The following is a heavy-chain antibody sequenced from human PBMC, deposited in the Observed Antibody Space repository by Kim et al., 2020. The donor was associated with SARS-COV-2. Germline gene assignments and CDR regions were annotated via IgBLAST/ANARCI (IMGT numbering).Heavy chain of an antibody. CDR3: AKTFWVWTTGIDY. CDR2: ISYDGSNK. D-gene: IGHD4-17*01. J-gene: IGHJ4*02. Sequence: GGSLRLSCAASGFTFSSYGMHWVRQAPGKGLEWVAVISYDGSNKYYADSVKGRFTISRDNSKNTLYLQMNSLRAEDTAVYYCAKTFWVWTTGIDYWGQGTLVTVSS. CDR1: GFTFSSYG. V-gene: IGHV3-30*18.